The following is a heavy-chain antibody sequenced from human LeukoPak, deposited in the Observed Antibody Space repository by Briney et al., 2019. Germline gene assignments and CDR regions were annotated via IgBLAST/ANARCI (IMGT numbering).Heavy chain of an antibody. D-gene: IGHD1-26*01. CDR2: IYYSGST. Sequence: SETLSLTCTVSGGSISSYYWSWIRQPPGKGLEWIGYIYYSGSTNYNPSLKSRVTISVDTSKNQFSLKLSSVTAADTAVYYCATQVGATTDNWFDTWSQGSLVTVSS. CDR1: GGSISSYY. V-gene: IGHV4-59*01. J-gene: IGHJ5*02. CDR3: ATQVGATTDNWFDT.